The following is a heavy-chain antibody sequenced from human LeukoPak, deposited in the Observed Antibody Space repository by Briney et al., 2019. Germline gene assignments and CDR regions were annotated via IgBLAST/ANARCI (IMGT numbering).Heavy chain of an antibody. D-gene: IGHD6-19*01. CDR1: GFTFSNYP. V-gene: IGHV3-23*01. J-gene: IGHJ4*02. CDR3: AKDLRIGMAGIGCDY. CDR2: INDGGGTT. Sequence: PGGSLRLSCGASGFTFSNYPMTWVRQAPGKGLEWVSTINDGGGTTFYADSVKGRFTISRDNSKNTLSLQMNSLRAEDTAVYYCAKDLRIGMAGIGCDYWGQGALVTVSS.